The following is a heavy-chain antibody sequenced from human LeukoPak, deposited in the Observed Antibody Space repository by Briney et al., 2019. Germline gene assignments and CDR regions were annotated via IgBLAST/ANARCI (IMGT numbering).Heavy chain of an antibody. CDR2: IYYSGST. V-gene: IGHV4-30-4*01. Sequence: SETLSLTCTVSGGSISSGDYYWSWIRQPPGKGLEWIGYIYYSGSTYYNPSLKSRATISVDTSKNQFSLKLSSVTAADTAVYYCARGLGSDAFDIWGQGTMVTVSS. CDR1: GGSISSGDYY. CDR3: ARGLGSDAFDI. J-gene: IGHJ3*02.